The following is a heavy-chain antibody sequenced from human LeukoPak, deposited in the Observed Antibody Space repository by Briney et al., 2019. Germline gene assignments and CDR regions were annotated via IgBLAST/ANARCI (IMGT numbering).Heavy chain of an antibody. D-gene: IGHD5-24*01. CDR2: ISSGSSYI. J-gene: IGHJ3*02. CDR1: GFTFSSTS. CDR3: ARGEMATKGDAFDI. Sequence: GGSLRLSCAASGFTFSSTSMNWVRQAPGKGLEWVSSISSGSSYIFYADSVKGRFTISRDNAKNSLYLQMNSLRAEDTAVYYCARGEMATKGDAFDIWGQGTMVTVSS. V-gene: IGHV3-21*01.